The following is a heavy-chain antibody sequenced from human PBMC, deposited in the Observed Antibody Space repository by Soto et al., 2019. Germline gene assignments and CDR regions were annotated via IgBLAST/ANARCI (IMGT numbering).Heavy chain of an antibody. CDR3: ASRDPGTSVDY. CDR2: ISRTGNT. D-gene: IGHD1-7*01. J-gene: IGHJ4*02. Sequence: QVQLQESGPGLVKPSGTLSLTCAVSGGSFTSNNWWTWVRQPPGQGLEWIGEISRTGNTNYNPPLKRRVTISLDKSANQFSLKVASLAAADTAVYSCASRDPGTSVDYWGQGTLVTVSS. V-gene: IGHV4-4*02. CDR1: GGSFTSNNW.